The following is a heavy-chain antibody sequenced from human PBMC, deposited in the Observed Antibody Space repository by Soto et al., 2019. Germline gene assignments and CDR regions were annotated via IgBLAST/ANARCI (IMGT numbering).Heavy chain of an antibody. CDR3: ARESFSASPNFFDY. CDR1: GFSFTNYE. V-gene: IGHV3-48*03. D-gene: IGHD3-16*01. J-gene: IGHJ4*02. CDR2: IGLSGDTI. Sequence: PGGSLRLSCXXSGFSFTNYEMNWVRQAPGXGLXXIAYIGLSGDTIYYADSVKGRFTISRDHAKNSLELQMNSLRADDTALYYCARESFSASPNFFDYWGRGTQVTVSS.